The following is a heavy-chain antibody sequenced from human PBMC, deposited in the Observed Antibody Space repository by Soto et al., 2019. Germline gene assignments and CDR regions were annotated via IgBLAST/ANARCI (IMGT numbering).Heavy chain of an antibody. V-gene: IGHV4-30-4*01. CDR3: ARLGVPAAMGEGWFDP. CDR2: IYYSGST. Sequence: QVQLQESGPGLVKPSQTLSLTCTVSGGSISSGDSYWSWIRQPPGKGLEWIGYIYYSGSTYYNPSLQRRVAISMATSKNQFTLKLSSVTAADTAVYYCARLGVPAAMGEGWFDPWGQGTLVTVSS. J-gene: IGHJ5*02. D-gene: IGHD2-2*01. CDR1: GGSISSGDSY.